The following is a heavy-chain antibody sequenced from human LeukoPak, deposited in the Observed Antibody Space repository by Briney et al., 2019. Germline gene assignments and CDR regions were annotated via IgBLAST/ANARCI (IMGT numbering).Heavy chain of an antibody. CDR1: GITLSDHY. J-gene: IGHJ5*02. CDR3: ARIHRSNWFDP. CDR2: ITTGGRTM. Sequence: GGSLRLSCAASGITLSDHYMSWIRQAPGKGPEWVSYITTGGRTMYYADSVRSRFTISGDNAKNSLYLQMNSLRADDTAVYFCARIHRSNWFDPWGQGTLVTVSS. D-gene: IGHD5-18*01. V-gene: IGHV3-11*01.